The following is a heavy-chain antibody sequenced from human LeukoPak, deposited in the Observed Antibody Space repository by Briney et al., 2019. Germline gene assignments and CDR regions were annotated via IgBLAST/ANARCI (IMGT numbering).Heavy chain of an antibody. CDR3: ARDKGRAYSYGYVDY. V-gene: IGHV1-18*01. CDR1: GYTFTTFG. J-gene: IGHJ4*02. CDR2: ISPYNCNT. D-gene: IGHD5-18*01. Sequence: ASVKVSFKTSGYTFTTFGINGVGQAPGQGLEWMGWISPYNCNTNYAQKLQGRITMTTDTSTNTAYMELRSLRSEDTAVYYCARDKGRAYSYGYVDYWGQGTLVTVS.